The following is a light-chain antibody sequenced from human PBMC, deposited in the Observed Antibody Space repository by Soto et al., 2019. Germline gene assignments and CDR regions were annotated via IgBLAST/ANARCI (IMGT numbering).Light chain of an antibody. J-gene: IGKJ1*01. CDR2: DAS. Sequence: DIQMTQSPSTLSACVGDRVTITCRASQSISSWLAWYQQKPGKAPKLLIYDASSLESGVPSRFSGSGSGTEFTLTITSLQPDDFATYYCQQYNSYPWTVGQGTKVDSK. CDR1: QSISSW. V-gene: IGKV1-5*01. CDR3: QQYNSYPWT.